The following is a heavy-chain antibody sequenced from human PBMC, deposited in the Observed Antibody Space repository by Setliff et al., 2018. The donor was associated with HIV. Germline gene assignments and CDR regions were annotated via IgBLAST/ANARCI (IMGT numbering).Heavy chain of an antibody. CDR3: ARWGDGYNSYDS. CDR1: GAPISSGT. J-gene: IGHJ4*02. Sequence: SETLSLTCIVSGAPISSGTWSWIRQPQGKGLQWIGTVYYDASTIYTPSLNSRVIISVDTSKSQFSLNLSSVTAADTAVYYCARWGDGYNSYDSWGQGTLVTVSS. D-gene: IGHD5-12*01. CDR2: VYYDAST. V-gene: IGHV4-59*01.